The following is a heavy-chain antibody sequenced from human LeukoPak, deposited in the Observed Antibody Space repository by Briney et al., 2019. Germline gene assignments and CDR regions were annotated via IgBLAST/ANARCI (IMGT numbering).Heavy chain of an antibody. J-gene: IGHJ6*03. CDR3: ARGSYSNRGYYYYYYMDV. Sequence: GGSLRLSCAASGFTFGSYAMYWVRQAPGKGLEWVSGISGSGGSTYYADSVKGRFTISRDNAKNSLYLQMNSLRAEDTAVYYCARGSYSNRGYYYYYYMDVWGKGTTVTVSS. CDR1: GFTFGSYA. D-gene: IGHD4-11*01. V-gene: IGHV3-23*01. CDR2: ISGSGGST.